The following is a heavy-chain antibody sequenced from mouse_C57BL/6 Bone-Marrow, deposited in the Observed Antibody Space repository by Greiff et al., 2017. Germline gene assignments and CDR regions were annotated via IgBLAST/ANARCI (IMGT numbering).Heavy chain of an antibody. J-gene: IGHJ2*01. D-gene: IGHD2-4*01. Sequence: QVHVKQSGAELARPGASVKMSCKASGYTFTSYTMHWVKQRPGQGLEWIGYINPSSGYTKYNQKFKDKATLTADKSSSTAYMQLSSLTSEDSAVXYCARGRLRRVFDYWGQGTTLTVSS. CDR1: GYTFTSYT. V-gene: IGHV1-4*01. CDR2: INPSSGYT. CDR3: ARGRLRRVFDY.